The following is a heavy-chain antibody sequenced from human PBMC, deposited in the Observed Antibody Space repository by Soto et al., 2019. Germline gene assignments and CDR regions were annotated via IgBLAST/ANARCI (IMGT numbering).Heavy chain of an antibody. Sequence: ASVEVSCRVSGSTFTSNGIGWVRQAPGQGLEWLGWISTYNENMDSAPKPEDRLTMTTDRSTTTAYMELRNLESDDTALYYCGYVGGYSTGDYSLDLWGQGTPVTVSS. V-gene: IGHV1-18*04. CDR1: GSTFTSNG. CDR3: GYVGGYSTGDYSLDL. J-gene: IGHJ5*02. CDR2: ISTYNENM. D-gene: IGHD5-18*01.